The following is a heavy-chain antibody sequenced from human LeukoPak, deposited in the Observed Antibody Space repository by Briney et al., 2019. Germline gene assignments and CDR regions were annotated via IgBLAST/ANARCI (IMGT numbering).Heavy chain of an antibody. CDR3: ARSRRVGATGYFQH. CDR1: GYTFTGYY. V-gene: IGHV1-2*02. Sequence: ASVKVSCKASGYTFTGYYMHWVRQAPGQGPEWMGWINPNSGGTNYAQKFQGRVTMTRDTSISTAYMELSRLRSDDTAVYYCARSRRVGATGYFQHWGQGTLVTVSS. CDR2: INPNSGGT. D-gene: IGHD1-26*01. J-gene: IGHJ1*01.